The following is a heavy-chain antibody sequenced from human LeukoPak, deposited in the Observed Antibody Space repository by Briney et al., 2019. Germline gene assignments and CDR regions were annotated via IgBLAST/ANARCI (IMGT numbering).Heavy chain of an antibody. V-gene: IGHV3-30*02. J-gene: IGHJ4*02. CDR3: AKNQYTSSVREWDFDY. CDR1: GFTFSSYG. CDR2: IRYDGSNK. D-gene: IGHD6-6*01. Sequence: HSGGSLRLSCAASGFTFSSYGMHWVRQAPGKGLEWVAFIRYDGSNKYYADSVKGRFTISRDNSKNTLYLQMNSLRAEDTAVYYCAKNQYTSSVREWDFDYWGQGTLVTVSS.